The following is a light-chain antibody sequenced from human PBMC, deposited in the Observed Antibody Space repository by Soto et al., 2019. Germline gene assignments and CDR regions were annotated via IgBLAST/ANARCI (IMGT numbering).Light chain of an antibody. J-gene: IGLJ2*01. V-gene: IGLV2-14*01. CDR2: AND. CDR1: SSDVGGYNY. CDR3: QSYDNSLLAYV. Sequence: QSVLTQPASVSGSPGQSITISCTGTSSDVGGYNYVSWYQQHPGKAPKLLIYANDDRPSGVPDRFSGSTSGTSASLAITGLQAEDAADYYCQSYDNSLLAYVFGGGTKVTVL.